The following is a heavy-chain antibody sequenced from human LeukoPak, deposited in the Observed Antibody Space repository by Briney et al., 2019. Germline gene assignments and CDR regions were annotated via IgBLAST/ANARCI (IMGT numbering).Heavy chain of an antibody. Sequence: GASVKVSCKASGYTFTSYDINWVRQATGQGLEWMGWMNPNSGNTGYAQKFQGRVTMTRNTSIRTAYMELSSLRSEDKAVYYCARVPLIAAEYFQHWGQGTLVTVSS. CDR3: ARVPLIAAEYFQH. CDR2: MNPNSGNT. J-gene: IGHJ1*01. CDR1: GYTFTSYD. D-gene: IGHD6-13*01. V-gene: IGHV1-8*01.